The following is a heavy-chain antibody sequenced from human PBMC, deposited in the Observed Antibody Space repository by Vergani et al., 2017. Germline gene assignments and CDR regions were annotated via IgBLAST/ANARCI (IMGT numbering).Heavy chain of an antibody. D-gene: IGHD6-19*01. Sequence: EVQLVQSGAEVKKPGASLRISCKGSGYSFTSYWISWVRQMPGKGLEWMGRIDPSDSYTNYSPSFQGHVTISADTSISTAYLQWSSLKASDTAMYYCARQVAVAGKWWGPYYYYGMDVWGQGTTVTVSS. CDR1: GYSFTSYW. CDR3: ARQVAVAGKWWGPYYYYGMDV. J-gene: IGHJ6*02. V-gene: IGHV5-10-1*01. CDR2: IDPSDSYT.